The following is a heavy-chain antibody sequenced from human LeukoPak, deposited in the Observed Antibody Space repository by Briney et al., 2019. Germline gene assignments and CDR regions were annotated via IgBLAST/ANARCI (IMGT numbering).Heavy chain of an antibody. CDR1: GGPFSGYY. Sequence: PSETLSLTCAVYGGPFSGYYWSWIRQPPGKGLEWIGEINHSGSTNYNPSLKSRVTISVDTSKNQFSLKLSSVTAADTAVYYCARGRYGSRYDSSGYYSKTVDYWGQGTLVTVSS. J-gene: IGHJ4*02. CDR2: INHSGST. D-gene: IGHD3-22*01. CDR3: ARGRYGSRYDSSGYYSKTVDY. V-gene: IGHV4-34*01.